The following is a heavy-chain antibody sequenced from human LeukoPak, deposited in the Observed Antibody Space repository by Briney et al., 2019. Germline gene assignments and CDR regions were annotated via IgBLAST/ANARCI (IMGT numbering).Heavy chain of an antibody. Sequence: PSETLSLTCAVYGGAFSGYYWSWIRHPPGKGLEWSGEINHSGSTNYNPPLKTRVTISVDTSKNQFSLTVSSVTDADAAVYYCARGGFTYYYDSSGRGGAFDIWGQGTMVTVSS. CDR3: ARGGFTYYYDSSGRGGAFDI. J-gene: IGHJ3*02. D-gene: IGHD3-22*01. V-gene: IGHV4-34*01. CDR1: GGAFSGYY. CDR2: INHSGST.